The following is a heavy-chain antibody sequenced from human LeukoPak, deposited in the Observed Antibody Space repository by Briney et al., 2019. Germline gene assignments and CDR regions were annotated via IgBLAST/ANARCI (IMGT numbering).Heavy chain of an antibody. CDR3: ATQEGKRYCSGGSCYWLDWFDP. D-gene: IGHD2-15*01. V-gene: IGHV5-51*01. CDR2: IYPGDSDT. CDR1: GYSFTSYW. J-gene: IGHJ5*02. Sequence: GESLKISCKGSGYSFTSYWIGWVRQLPGKGLEWMGIIYPGDSDTRYSPSFQGQVTISADKSISTAYLQWSSLKASDTAMYYCATQEGKRYCSGGSCYWLDWFDPWGQGTLVTVSS.